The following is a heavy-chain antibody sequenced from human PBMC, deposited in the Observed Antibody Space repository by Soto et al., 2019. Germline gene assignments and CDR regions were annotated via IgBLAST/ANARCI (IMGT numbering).Heavy chain of an antibody. CDR1: GFSFSSYW. Sequence: GGSLRLSCAASGFSFSSYWMTWVRQAPGKGLEWVANINRDGSHKYYVDSVKGRFTISRDNAENSVFLQMNSLRAEDTAIYYCATKGDALNYWGQGTLVTVSS. D-gene: IGHD2-21*02. J-gene: IGHJ4*02. CDR2: INRDGSHK. CDR3: ATKGDALNY. V-gene: IGHV3-7*02.